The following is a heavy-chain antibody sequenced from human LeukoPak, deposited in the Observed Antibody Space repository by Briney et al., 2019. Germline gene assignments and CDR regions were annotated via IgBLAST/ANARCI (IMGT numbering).Heavy chain of an antibody. CDR3: ARSSAVAGPVGYFDL. CDR1: GGSFSGYY. Sequence: SETLSLTCAVYGGSFSGYYWSWIRQPPGKGLEWIGEINHSGSTNYNPSLKSRVTISVDTSKNQFSLKLSSVTAADTAVYYCARSSAVAGPVGYFDLWGRGTLVTVSS. V-gene: IGHV4-34*01. CDR2: INHSGST. J-gene: IGHJ2*01. D-gene: IGHD6-19*01.